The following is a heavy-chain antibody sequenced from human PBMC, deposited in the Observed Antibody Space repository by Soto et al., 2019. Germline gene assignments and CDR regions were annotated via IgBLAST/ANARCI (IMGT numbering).Heavy chain of an antibody. CDR2: ISAYNGNT. CDR1: GYTFTNYG. Sequence: ASVKVSCKASGYTFTNYGISWVRQAPGQGLEWMGWISAYNGNTNYAQKLQGRVTMTTDTSTSTAYMELRSLRSDDTAVYYCARVELFRFWFDPWGQGTLVTVSS. CDR3: ARVELFRFWFDP. V-gene: IGHV1-18*01. J-gene: IGHJ5*02. D-gene: IGHD2-21*01.